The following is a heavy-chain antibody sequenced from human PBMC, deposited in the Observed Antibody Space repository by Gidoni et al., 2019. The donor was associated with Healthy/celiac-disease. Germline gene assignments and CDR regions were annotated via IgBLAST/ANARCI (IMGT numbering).Heavy chain of an antibody. V-gene: IGHV3-30*18. J-gene: IGHJ5*02. CDR2: ISYDGSNK. CDR1: GFTFRSYG. D-gene: IGHD2-15*01. CDR3: AKDGSIGYCSGGSCYSLTYNWFDP. Sequence: QVQLVESGGGVVQPGRSLRLSCAASGFTFRSYGMHWVRHAPGKGLEWVAVISYDGSNKYYADSVKGRFTISRDNSKNTLYLQMNSLRAEDTAVYYCAKDGSIGYCSGGSCYSLTYNWFDPWGQGTLVTVSS.